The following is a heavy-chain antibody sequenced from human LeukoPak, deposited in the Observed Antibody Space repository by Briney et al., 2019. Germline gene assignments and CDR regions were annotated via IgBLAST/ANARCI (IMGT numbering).Heavy chain of an antibody. Sequence: GGSLRLSCAASGFTYDDYAMHWVRQAPGKGLEWVSGISWNSGSIGYADSVKGRFTISRDNAKNSLYLQMNSLRAEDTALYYCAKDGGHSSGWYEGWFDPWGQGTLVTVSS. D-gene: IGHD6-19*01. CDR3: AKDGGHSSGWYEGWFDP. V-gene: IGHV3-9*01. CDR1: GFTYDDYA. CDR2: ISWNSGSI. J-gene: IGHJ5*02.